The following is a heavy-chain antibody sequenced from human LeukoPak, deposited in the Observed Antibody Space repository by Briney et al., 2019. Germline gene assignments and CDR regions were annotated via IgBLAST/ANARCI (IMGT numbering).Heavy chain of an antibody. CDR3: AKGKYSSGGVPDY. CDR1: GFTFSSYS. D-gene: IGHD6-19*01. J-gene: IGHJ4*02. Sequence: GGSLRLSCAASGFTFSSYSMNWVRQAPGKGLEWVSSISGGGESTYYADSVKGRFTVSRDNSKNTLYLQINSLRGEDTAVYYCAKGKYSSGGVPDYWGQGTLVTVSS. CDR2: ISGGGEST. V-gene: IGHV3-23*01.